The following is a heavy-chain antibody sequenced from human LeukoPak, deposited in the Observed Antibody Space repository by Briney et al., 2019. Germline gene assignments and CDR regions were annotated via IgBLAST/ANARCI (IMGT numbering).Heavy chain of an antibody. J-gene: IGHJ4*02. Sequence: GGSLRLSCAASGFTFSSYAMHWVRQAPGKGLEWVAVISYDGSNKYYADSVKGRFTISRDNSKNTVYLQMNSLRAEDTAVYYCARESSGWLQLFDYWGQGTLVTVSS. CDR1: GFTFSSYA. CDR3: ARESSGWLQLFDY. D-gene: IGHD5-24*01. V-gene: IGHV3-30*14. CDR2: ISYDGSNK.